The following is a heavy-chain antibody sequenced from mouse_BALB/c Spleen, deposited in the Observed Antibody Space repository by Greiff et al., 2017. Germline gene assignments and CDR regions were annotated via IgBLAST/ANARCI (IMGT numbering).Heavy chain of an antibody. D-gene: IGHD1-1*01. Sequence: VQLQQSGAELVRPGTSVKVSCKASGYAFTNYLIEWVKQRPGQGLEWIGVINPGSGGTNYNEKFKGKATLTADKSSSTAYMQLSSLTSDDSAVYCCARDNYCGSSFYYAMDYWGQGTSVTVSS. CDR2: INPGSGGT. CDR1: GYAFTNYL. J-gene: IGHJ4*01. V-gene: IGHV1-54*01. CDR3: ARDNYCGSSFYYAMDY.